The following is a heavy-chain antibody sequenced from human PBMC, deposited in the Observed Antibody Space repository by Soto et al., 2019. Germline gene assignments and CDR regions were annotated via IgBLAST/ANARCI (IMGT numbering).Heavy chain of an antibody. D-gene: IGHD3-10*01. V-gene: IGHV1-18*01. Sequence: ASVKVSCKASGYTFTSYGISWVRQAPGQGLEWMGWISAYNGNTNYAQKLQGRVTMTTDTSTSTAYMELRSLRSGDTAVYYCARDSPGGNVLLWFGELYYWGQGTLVTVSS. CDR2: ISAYNGNT. CDR3: ARDSPGGNVLLWFGELYY. J-gene: IGHJ4*02. CDR1: GYTFTSYG.